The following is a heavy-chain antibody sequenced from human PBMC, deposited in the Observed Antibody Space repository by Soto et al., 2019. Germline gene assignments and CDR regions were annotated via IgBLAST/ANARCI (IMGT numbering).Heavy chain of an antibody. Sequence: SVKVSCKASGGTFSSYAISWVRQAPGQGPEWMGGIIPIFGTANYAQKFQGRVTITADESTSTAYMELSSLRSEDTAVYYCARGAKYYYDSSGYYWNLLGAFDIWGQGTMVTVSS. J-gene: IGHJ3*02. CDR3: ARGAKYYYDSSGYYWNLLGAFDI. CDR2: IIPIFGTA. D-gene: IGHD3-22*01. CDR1: GGTFSSYA. V-gene: IGHV1-69*13.